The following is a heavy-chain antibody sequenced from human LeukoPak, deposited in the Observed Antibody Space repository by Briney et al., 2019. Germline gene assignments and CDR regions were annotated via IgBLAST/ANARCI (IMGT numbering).Heavy chain of an antibody. CDR3: AKGGKWDVTPFDY. V-gene: IGHV3-23*01. J-gene: IGHJ4*02. CDR2: ISGGGGST. CDR1: GFTFTSYS. D-gene: IGHD1-26*01. Sequence: GGTLRLSCAASGFTFTSYSMNWVRQAPGKGLEWVSTISGGGGSTDYADSVKGRFTISRYISKNTLYLQVNSLRAEDTAVYYCAKGGKWDVTPFDYWGQGTLVTVSS.